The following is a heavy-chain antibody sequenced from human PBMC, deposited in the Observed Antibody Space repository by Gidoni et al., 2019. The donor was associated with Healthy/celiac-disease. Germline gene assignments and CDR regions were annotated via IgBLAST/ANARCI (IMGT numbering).Heavy chain of an antibody. Sequence: EVQLVESGGGLVQPGRSLSLSCAASGFTFDDYAMHWVRQAPGKGLEWVSGISWNSGSIGYADSVKGRFTISRDNAKNSLYLQMNSLRAEDTALYYCAKGPYYYDSSGYYWGDYWGQGTLVTVSS. CDR1: GFTFDDYA. V-gene: IGHV3-9*01. CDR3: AKGPYYYDSSGYYWGDY. D-gene: IGHD3-22*01. J-gene: IGHJ4*02. CDR2: ISWNSGSI.